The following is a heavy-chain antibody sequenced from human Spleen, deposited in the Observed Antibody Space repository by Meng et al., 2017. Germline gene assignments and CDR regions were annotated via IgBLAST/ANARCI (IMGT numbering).Heavy chain of an antibody. CDR2: IFSNDEK. V-gene: IGHV2-26*01. Sequence: SGPTLVKPTETLTLTCTVAGFSLSNARMGVSWIRQPPGKALEWLAHIFSNDEKSYSTSLKSRLTISKDTSKSQVVLTMTNMDPVDTATYYCARIPEGWLPLSAFYIWGQGTMVTVSS. D-gene: IGHD5-24*01. CDR1: GFSLSNARMG. CDR3: ARIPEGWLPLSAFYI. J-gene: IGHJ3*02.